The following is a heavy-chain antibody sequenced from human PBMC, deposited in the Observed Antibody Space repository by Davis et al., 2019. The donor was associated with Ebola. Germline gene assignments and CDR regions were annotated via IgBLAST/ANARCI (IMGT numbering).Heavy chain of an antibody. CDR2: INPDGSFT. J-gene: IGHJ4*02. D-gene: IGHD2-15*01. V-gene: IGHV3-74*01. CDR3: ARGGHCSGGSCYPTPFDY. CDR1: GFTFSSYW. Sequence: PGGSLRLSCAASGFTFSSYWMHWVRQAPGKGLVWVSRINPDGSFTDYADSVKGRFSISRDSTSNTLYLQMNSLRAEDTAVYYCARGGHCSGGSCYPTPFDYWGQGTLVTVSS.